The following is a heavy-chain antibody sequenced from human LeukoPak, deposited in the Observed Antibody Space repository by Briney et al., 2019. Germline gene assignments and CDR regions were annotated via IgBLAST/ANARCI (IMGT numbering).Heavy chain of an antibody. CDR3: AKAEDGSGALGFDP. D-gene: IGHD3-10*01. V-gene: IGHV3-7*01. J-gene: IGHJ5*02. Sequence: GGSLRLSCAASGFTFSSYWMSWVRQAPGKGLEWVANIKQDGSEKYYVDSVKGRFTISRDNAKNSLYLQMNSLRAEDTAVYYCAKAEDGSGALGFDPWGQGTLVTVSS. CDR2: IKQDGSEK. CDR1: GFTFSSYW.